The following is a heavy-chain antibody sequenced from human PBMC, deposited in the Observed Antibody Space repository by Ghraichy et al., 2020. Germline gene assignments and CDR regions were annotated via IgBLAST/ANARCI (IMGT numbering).Heavy chain of an antibody. CDR3: ARGWELGMGGYYQMNV. V-gene: IGHV6-1*01. CDR1: GDSVSSNSAA. CDR2: TYYKSKWYS. D-gene: IGHD7-27*01. J-gene: IGHJ6*03. Sequence: TLSLTCVISGDSVSSNSAAWSWIRQSPSRGLEWLGRTYYKSKWYSDYAESVKSRITINPDTSKNQFSLQLTSVTPEDTAVYYCARGWELGMGGYYQMNVWGKGTTFTVSS.